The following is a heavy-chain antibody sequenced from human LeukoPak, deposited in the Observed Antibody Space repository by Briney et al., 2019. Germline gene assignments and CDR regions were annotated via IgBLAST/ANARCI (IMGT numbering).Heavy chain of an antibody. Sequence: GGSLRLSCAASGFTFSSYAMHWVRQAPGKGLEWVALISYDGSNKYYADSVKGRFTISRDNSQNTLYLQMNSLGAGDTAVYYCANLIAVAATGDYWGQGTLVTVSS. V-gene: IGHV3-30*04. J-gene: IGHJ4*02. CDR3: ANLIAVAATGDY. D-gene: IGHD6-19*01. CDR2: ISYDGSNK. CDR1: GFTFSSYA.